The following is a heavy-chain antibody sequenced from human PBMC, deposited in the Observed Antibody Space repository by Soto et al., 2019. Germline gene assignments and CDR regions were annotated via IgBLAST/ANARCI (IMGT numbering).Heavy chain of an antibody. CDR2: INPNSGGT. D-gene: IGHD2-2*01. Sequence: GASVKLSCAASGYTITGYYMHWVRQAPGQGLEWMGWINPNSGGTNYAQKFQGWVTMTRDTSISTAYMELSRLRSDDTAVYYCARGYWFEDIVVVPAAMYDYWGQGTLVTVSS. J-gene: IGHJ4*02. CDR1: GYTITGYY. V-gene: IGHV1-2*04. CDR3: ARGYWFEDIVVVPAAMYDY.